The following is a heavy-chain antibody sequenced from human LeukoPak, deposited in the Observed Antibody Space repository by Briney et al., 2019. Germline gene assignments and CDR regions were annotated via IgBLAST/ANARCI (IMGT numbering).Heavy chain of an antibody. J-gene: IGHJ5*02. CDR3: ARLQWLERKFDP. Sequence: ASVKVSCKASGYIFTKYYIHWVRQAPGQGLEWMGWMYPTSGATNYAQKFQGRVTMTRDTSLNTAYMELSSLRSDDTAIYYCARLQWLERKFDPWGQGTLVTVSS. CDR1: GYIFTKYY. D-gene: IGHD6-19*01. V-gene: IGHV1-2*02. CDR2: MYPTSGAT.